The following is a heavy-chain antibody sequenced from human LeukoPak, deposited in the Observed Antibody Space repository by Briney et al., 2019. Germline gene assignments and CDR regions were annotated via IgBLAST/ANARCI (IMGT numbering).Heavy chain of an antibody. D-gene: IGHD3-9*01. CDR3: ARDWESLTGYFSVNWFDP. V-gene: IGHV4-4*07. J-gene: IGHJ5*02. CDR2: IYTSGST. CDR1: GGSISSYY. Sequence: SETLSLTCTVSGGSISSYYWSWIRQPAGKGLEWIGRIYTSGSTNYNPSLKSRVTMSVDTSKNQFSLKLSSVTAADTAVYHCARDWESLTGYFSVNWFDPWGQGTLVTVSS.